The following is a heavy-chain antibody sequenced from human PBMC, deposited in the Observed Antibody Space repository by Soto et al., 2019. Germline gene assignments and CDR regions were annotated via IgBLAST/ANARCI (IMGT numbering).Heavy chain of an antibody. CDR1: GVSVRSYT. CDR2: VFSSVSA. V-gene: IGHV4-4*07. Sequence: SETLSLTCIVSGVSVRSYTWSWVRQPANKGLEWIGRVFSSVSATYNPSLKSRVSISMDTPENRISLKLDSVTAADAGVYFCARDGMATGDTWGPGTLVTVSS. D-gene: IGHD2-21*02. J-gene: IGHJ4*02. CDR3: ARDGMATGDT.